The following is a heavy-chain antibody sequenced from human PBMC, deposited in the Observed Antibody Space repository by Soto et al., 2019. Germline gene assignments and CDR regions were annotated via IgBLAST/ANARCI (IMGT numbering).Heavy chain of an antibody. J-gene: IGHJ6*02. Sequence: GESLKISCQGSGYSFTYFLISWVRQMPVKGLEWMGRIDPGDSNTIYSPSFQGHVTISVDKSSSTSYLQWGSLKASDTAIYYCAKQGGYYYYGMDAGGQGTKVTVS. CDR1: GYSFTYFL. D-gene: IGHD3-16*01. V-gene: IGHV5-10-1*01. CDR2: IDPGDSNT. CDR3: AKQGGYYYYGMDA.